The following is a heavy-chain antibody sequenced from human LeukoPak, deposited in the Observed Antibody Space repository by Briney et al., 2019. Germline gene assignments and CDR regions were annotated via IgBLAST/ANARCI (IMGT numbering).Heavy chain of an antibody. D-gene: IGHD4-17*01. Sequence: GGSLRLSCAASGFTFSSYGMHWVRQAPGKGLEWVAVIWYDGSNKYYADSVKGRFTISRDNSKSTLYLQMNSLRAEDTAVYYCARDNRYGYSNDAFDIWGQGTMVTVSS. CDR1: GFTFSSYG. CDR2: IWYDGSNK. J-gene: IGHJ3*02. CDR3: ARDNRYGYSNDAFDI. V-gene: IGHV3-33*01.